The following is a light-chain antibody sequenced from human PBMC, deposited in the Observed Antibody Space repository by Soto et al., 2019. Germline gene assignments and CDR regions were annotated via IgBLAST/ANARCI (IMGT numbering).Light chain of an antibody. CDR3: QQHNQWPIT. CDR1: QSAGNF. V-gene: IGKV3D-15*01. CDR2: DIS. J-gene: IGKJ5*01. Sequence: EIVMTQSPATLSVSPGETASISCRASQSAGNFLAWYQQKPGQAPRLLIYDISTRATGIPARFSGSGSGTEFTLTINSLQSEDSAVYYCQQHNQWPITFGQGTRLEIK.